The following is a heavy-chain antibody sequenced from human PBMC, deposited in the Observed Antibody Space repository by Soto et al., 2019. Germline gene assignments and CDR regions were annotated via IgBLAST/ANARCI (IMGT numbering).Heavy chain of an antibody. CDR2: ISGSGGST. CDR1: GFTFSSYA. CDR3: AKDHLPVGFDP. Sequence: GGSLRLSCAASGFTFSSYAMSWVRQAQGRGLEWVSAISGSGGSTYYADSVKGRFTISRDNSKNTLYLQMNSLRAEDTAVYYCAKDHLPVGFDPWGQGTLVTVSS. V-gene: IGHV3-23*01. J-gene: IGHJ5*02. D-gene: IGHD1-26*01.